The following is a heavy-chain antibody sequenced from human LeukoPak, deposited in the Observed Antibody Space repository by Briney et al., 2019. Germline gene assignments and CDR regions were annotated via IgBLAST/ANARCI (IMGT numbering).Heavy chain of an antibody. J-gene: IGHJ4*02. CDR1: GFTFSSYA. CDR2: ISGSGGST. Sequence: GGSLRLSCAASGFTFSSYAMSWVRQAPGKGLEWVSAISGSGGSTYYADSVKGRFTISRDNSKNTLYLQMNSLRAEATAVYYCAKDPPFPFQYHYFDYWGQGTLVTVSS. CDR3: AKDPPFPFQYHYFDY. D-gene: IGHD2/OR15-2a*01. V-gene: IGHV3-23*01.